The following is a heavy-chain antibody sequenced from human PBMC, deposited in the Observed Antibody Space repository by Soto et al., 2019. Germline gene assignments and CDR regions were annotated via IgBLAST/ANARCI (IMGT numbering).Heavy chain of an antibody. CDR2: IGPSDSYT. CDR3: ARHGPYYYGSGSYYLSNPYGMDV. V-gene: IGHV5-10-1*01. J-gene: IGHJ6*02. CDR1: GYSFTSYW. Sequence: PVESRTISCKGSGYSFTSYWISWVRQRPGKGLEWVGRIGPSDSYTNYSPSFQGHVTISADKSISTAYLQWSSLKASDTAMYYCARHGPYYYGSGSYYLSNPYGMDVWGQGTTVTVAS. D-gene: IGHD3-10*01.